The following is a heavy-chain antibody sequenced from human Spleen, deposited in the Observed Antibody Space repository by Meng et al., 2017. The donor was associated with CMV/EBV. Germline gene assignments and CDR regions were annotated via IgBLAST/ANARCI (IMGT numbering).Heavy chain of an antibody. D-gene: IGHD1-1*01. CDR3: ARGTGEPGMDY. CDR2: IKQDGGEK. V-gene: IGHV3-7*01. J-gene: IGHJ4*02. CDR1: GFSFTNYW. Sequence: GESLKISCAASGFSFTNYWMSWVRQGPGKGLEWVANIKQDGGEKHYVDSVKGRFTISRDNAKNSLFLQMNSLRAEDTAVYYCARGTGEPGMDYWGQGALVTVSS.